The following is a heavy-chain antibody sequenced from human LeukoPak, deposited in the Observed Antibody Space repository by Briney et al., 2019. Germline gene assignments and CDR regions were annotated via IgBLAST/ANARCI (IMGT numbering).Heavy chain of an antibody. CDR1: GLTFSRYG. V-gene: IGHV3-23*01. D-gene: IGHD6-25*01. CDR2: IGGSGGST. CDR3: ARDGTPNYRSGWVYMDV. Sequence: GRSLRLSCAASGLTFSRYGMSWVRQAPGKGLEWVSAIGGSGGSTYYADSVKGRFTISRDNSKNTLYLQMTSLRVEDTAVYYCARDGTPNYRSGWVYMDVWGKGTTVTISS. J-gene: IGHJ6*03.